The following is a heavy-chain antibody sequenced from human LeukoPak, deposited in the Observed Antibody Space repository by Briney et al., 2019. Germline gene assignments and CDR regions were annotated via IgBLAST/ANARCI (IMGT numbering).Heavy chain of an antibody. CDR3: ASGYDSSGYYYHC. J-gene: IGHJ4*02. Sequence: SETLSLTCTVSGGSISSSSYYWGWIRQPPGKGLEWIGSIYYSGSTYYNPSLKSRVTISVDTSKNQFSLKLSSVTAADTAVYYCASGYDSSGYYYHCWGQGTLVTVSS. D-gene: IGHD3-22*01. CDR2: IYYSGST. CDR1: GGSISSSSYY. V-gene: IGHV4-39*01.